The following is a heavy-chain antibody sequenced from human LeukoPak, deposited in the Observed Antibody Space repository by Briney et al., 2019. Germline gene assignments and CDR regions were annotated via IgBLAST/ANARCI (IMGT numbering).Heavy chain of an antibody. CDR3: TRDFVF. V-gene: IGHV3-7*01. CDR1: GFAFNTYG. CDR2: INQDGSVE. D-gene: IGHD3-3*01. J-gene: IGHJ4*02. Sequence: GWSLRLSCAASGFAFNTYGMGWVRQAPGKGLEWVGNINQDGSVEHYVDSVRGRFTISRDNARNSVYLQMSALRVEDTAVYCCTRDFVFWGQGSLVTAS.